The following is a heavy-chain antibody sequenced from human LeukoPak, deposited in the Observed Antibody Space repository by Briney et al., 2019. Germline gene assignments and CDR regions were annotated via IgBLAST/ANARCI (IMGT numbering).Heavy chain of an antibody. CDR2: INPSDGAT. J-gene: IGHJ6*03. Sequence: ASVKVSCKASGYTFSKYYIHWVRQAPVQGIEWMAMINPSDGATTYAQRFQGRVTMTRDMSTTTVYMNLRSLRSYHRTVYFLAREQRGTRRGIWRGLFASYYTYYYMDVWGRGTTVTVSS. D-gene: IGHD3-10*01. CDR3: AREQRGTRRGIWRGLFASYYTYYYMDV. V-gene: IGHV1-46*01. CDR1: GYTFSKYY.